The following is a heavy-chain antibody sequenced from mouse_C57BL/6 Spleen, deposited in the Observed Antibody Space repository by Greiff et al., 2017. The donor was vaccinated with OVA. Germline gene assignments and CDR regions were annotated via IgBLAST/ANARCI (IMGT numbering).Heavy chain of an antibody. J-gene: IGHJ1*03. V-gene: IGHV1-55*01. CDR3: ARGLYGNYDWYFDV. Sequence: QVQLKQPGAELVKPGASVKMSCKASGYTFTSYWITWVKQRPGQGLEWIGDIYPGSGSTNYNEKFKSKATLTVDTSSSTAYMQLSSLTSEDSAVYYCARGLYGNYDWYFDVWGTGTTVTVSS. D-gene: IGHD2-1*01. CDR1: GYTFTSYW. CDR2: IYPGSGST.